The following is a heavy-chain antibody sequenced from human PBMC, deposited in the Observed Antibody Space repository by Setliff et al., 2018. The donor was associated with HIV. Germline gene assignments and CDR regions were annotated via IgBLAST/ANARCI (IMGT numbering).Heavy chain of an antibody. CDR1: GGSFSGYY. J-gene: IGHJ5*01. V-gene: IGHV4-34*01. D-gene: IGHD3-10*02. CDR2: TNHGGNT. Sequence: ETLSLTCAVYGGSFSGYYWTWIRQSPGKGLEWIGETNHGGNTNYNPSLKSRVIISEDTSKNQFSLKLISVTAADTAVYYCASGVKPRVVLMSYVTGRFDSWGQGTLVTVSS. CDR3: ASGVKPRVVLMSYVTGRFDS.